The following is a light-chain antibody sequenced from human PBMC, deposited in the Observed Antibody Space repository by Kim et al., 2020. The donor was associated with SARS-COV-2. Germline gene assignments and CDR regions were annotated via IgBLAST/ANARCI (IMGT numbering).Light chain of an antibody. CDR1: QTVSSSY. J-gene: IGKJ2*01. CDR2: AAS. Sequence: EIVLTQSPGTLSLSPGERATLSCRASQTVSSSYLAWYQQKPGQAPRLLMYAASSRATGVPARFSGSGSGTDFTLTISRLEPEDFAVYYCKQYDRSAVYIFGQGTKLEI. CDR3: KQYDRSAVYI. V-gene: IGKV3-20*01.